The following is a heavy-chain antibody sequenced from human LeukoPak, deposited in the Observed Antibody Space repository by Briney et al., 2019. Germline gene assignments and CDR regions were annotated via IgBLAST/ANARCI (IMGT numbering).Heavy chain of an antibody. V-gene: IGHV3-7*04. CDR2: IKQDGSEK. J-gene: IGHJ4*02. D-gene: IGHD6-6*01. CDR3: ARVRGSSYFDY. CDR1: GFTFSSYW. Sequence: GGSLRLSCAASGFTFSSYWMSWVRQAPGKGLEWVANIKQDGSEKYYVDSVKGRFTIPRDNAKNSLYLQMNSLRAEDTAVYYWARVRGSSYFDYWGQGTLVTVSS.